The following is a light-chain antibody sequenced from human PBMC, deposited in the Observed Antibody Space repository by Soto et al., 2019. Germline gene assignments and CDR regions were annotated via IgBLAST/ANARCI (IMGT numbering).Light chain of an antibody. CDR2: KAS. CDR1: QTISSW. CDR3: QKHDGAPLT. J-gene: IGKJ4*01. Sequence: DIQMTQSPSTLAGSVGDRVTITCRASQTISSWLAWYQQKPGKAPKLLIYKASTLQSGVSSRFSGSGSGTHFTLTISSLQPEDVATYYCQKHDGAPLTFGGGTKVDIK. V-gene: IGKV1-5*03.